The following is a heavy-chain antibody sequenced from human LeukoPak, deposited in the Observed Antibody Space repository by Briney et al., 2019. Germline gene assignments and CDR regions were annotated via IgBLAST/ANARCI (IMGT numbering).Heavy chain of an antibody. V-gene: IGHV4-39*02. CDR3: VAEVEAADSPLGHLNFDS. D-gene: IGHD7-27*01. CDR2: ISSSGTT. Sequence: SETLSLTCAVTGASITNEDFFWGWIRQPPGKGLEWVGTISSSGTTYYSPSLRSRLTISVDTSTNHFSLKVTSVTASDTAVYYCVAEVEAADSPLGHLNFDSWGQGILASVSS. CDR1: GASITNEDFF. J-gene: IGHJ4*02.